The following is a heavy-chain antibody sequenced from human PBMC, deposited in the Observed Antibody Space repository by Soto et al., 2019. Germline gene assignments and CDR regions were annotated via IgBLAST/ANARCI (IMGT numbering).Heavy chain of an antibody. V-gene: IGHV1-3*01. Sequence: ASVKVSCKASGYTFTSYAMHWVRQAPGQRLEWMGWINAGNGNTKYSQKFQGRVTITRDTSASTAYMELSSLRSEDTAVYYCARHPRKKPTALSYYYGMDVWGQGTTVTVSS. CDR2: INAGNGNT. D-gene: IGHD5-18*01. CDR3: ARHPRKKPTALSYYYGMDV. CDR1: GYTFTSYA. J-gene: IGHJ6*02.